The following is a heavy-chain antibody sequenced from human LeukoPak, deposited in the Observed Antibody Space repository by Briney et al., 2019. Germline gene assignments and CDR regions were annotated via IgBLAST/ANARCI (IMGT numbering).Heavy chain of an antibody. CDR3: VKSRRVGANQRGLFDY. Sequence: GGSLRLSCAGSRFTFSNYAMTWVRQAPGKGLEWASSVSGSGRNTYYPDSVEGRFTIFRDNSKNTVYPQMNSLRADDTAVYYCVKSRRVGANQRGLFDYWGQGTLVTVSP. J-gene: IGHJ4*02. CDR1: RFTFSNYA. V-gene: IGHV3-23*01. D-gene: IGHD1-26*01. CDR2: VSGSGRNT.